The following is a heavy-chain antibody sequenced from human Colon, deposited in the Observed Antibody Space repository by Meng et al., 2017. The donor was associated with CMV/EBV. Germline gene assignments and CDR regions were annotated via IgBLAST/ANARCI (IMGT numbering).Heavy chain of an antibody. CDR3: ARASQSNYYYGMDV. Sequence: GGSLRLSCITSGFSFGDYAMSWVRQAPGKGLEWVSLIYSGDSTKYADSVKGRFTVTRDNSKSTLYLQMNSLRPEDTAVYYCARASQSNYYYGMDVWGQGPPVPVSS. V-gene: IGHV3-66*02. CDR2: IYSGDST. CDR1: GFSFGDYA. J-gene: IGHJ6*02. D-gene: IGHD6-6*01.